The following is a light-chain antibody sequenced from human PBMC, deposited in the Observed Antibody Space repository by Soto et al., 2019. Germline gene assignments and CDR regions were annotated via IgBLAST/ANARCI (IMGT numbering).Light chain of an antibody. CDR3: QHSYGTPRT. J-gene: IGKJ1*01. CDR1: KSISTY. CDR2: AVS. Sequence: DIQMTQSPSSLSASVGDRVTITCRASKSISTYLNLYQHKPGKAPKVLIYAVSSLQSGGPSRFSGSGSGTDFTITITSLQPEDSATYSCQHSYGTPRTFGQGTKVDIK. V-gene: IGKV1-39*01.